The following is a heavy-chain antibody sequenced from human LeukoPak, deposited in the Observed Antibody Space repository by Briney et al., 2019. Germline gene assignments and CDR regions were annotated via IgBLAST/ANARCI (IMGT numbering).Heavy chain of an antibody. V-gene: IGHV1-69*04. D-gene: IGHD6-13*01. J-gene: IGHJ5*02. CDR3: ARDRIAAAALGDYNWFDP. Sequence: ASVKVSCKASGGTFSSYAISWVRQAPGQGLEWMGRIIPILGIANYAQKFQGRVTITADKSTSTAYMELSSLRSEDTAVYYCARDRIAAAALGDYNWFDPWGQGTLATVSS. CDR2: IIPILGIA. CDR1: GGTFSSYA.